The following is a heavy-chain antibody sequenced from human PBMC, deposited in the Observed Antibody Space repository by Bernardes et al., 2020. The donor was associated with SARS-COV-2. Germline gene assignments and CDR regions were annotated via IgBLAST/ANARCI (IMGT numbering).Heavy chain of an antibody. CDR1: GFTLSSSC. D-gene: IGHD2-8*01. J-gene: IGHJ5*02. Sequence: GRSLRLSCAASGFTLSSSCMHWVRKAPGKGLVWVSRINSDGSTTNYADSVKGRFTISRDNAKNTLYLQMNSLRAEDTAVYYCARDLGYCTNAVCSPWGQGTLVTVSS. V-gene: IGHV3-74*01. CDR2: INSDGSTT. CDR3: ARDLGYCTNAVCSP.